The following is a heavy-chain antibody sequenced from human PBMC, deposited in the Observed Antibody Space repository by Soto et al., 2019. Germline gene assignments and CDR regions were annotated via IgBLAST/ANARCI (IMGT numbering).Heavy chain of an antibody. CDR2: ISAYNGDT. D-gene: IGHD3-10*01. CDR1: GYSFTTHG. J-gene: IGHJ4*02. V-gene: IGHV1-18*04. Sequence: QVQLVQSEAEVRKPGASVKVSCKASGYSFTTHGISWVRRAPGHGLEWMGWISAYNGDTHYVQRFQGRLTMTTDTSTSTAYMELRSLTSDDTAVYYCARVRVIRGVIPSHFGLWGQGTLVTVSS. CDR3: ARVRVIRGVIPSHFGL.